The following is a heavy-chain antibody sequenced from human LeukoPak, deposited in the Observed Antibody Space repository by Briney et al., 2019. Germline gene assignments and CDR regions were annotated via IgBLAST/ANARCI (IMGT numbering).Heavy chain of an antibody. CDR2: INHSGST. D-gene: IGHD4-11*01. J-gene: IGHJ4*02. Sequence: PSETLSLTCAVYGRSFSGYYWSWIRHPPGKGLEWIGEINHSGSTNYNPSLKRRVTISVDTSKNQFSLKLSSVTAADTAVYYCASASISRYYFDYWGQGTLVTVSS. CDR1: GRSFSGYY. V-gene: IGHV4-34*01. CDR3: ASASISRYYFDY.